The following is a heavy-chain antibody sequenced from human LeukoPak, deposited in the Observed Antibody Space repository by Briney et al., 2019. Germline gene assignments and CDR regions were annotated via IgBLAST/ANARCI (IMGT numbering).Heavy chain of an antibody. D-gene: IGHD6-19*01. CDR3: AKRSGYTTGWFFDF. V-gene: IGHV3-23*01. CDR1: GFTFSSYA. Sequence: PGGSLRLSCAASGFTFSSYAMSWVRQAPGKGLEWVSALSGSGGSTYYADSVKGRFTISRDNSKNTLYLQMNSLRADDTAVFYCAKRSGYTTGWFFDFWGQGTLVTVSS. J-gene: IGHJ4*02. CDR2: LSGSGGST.